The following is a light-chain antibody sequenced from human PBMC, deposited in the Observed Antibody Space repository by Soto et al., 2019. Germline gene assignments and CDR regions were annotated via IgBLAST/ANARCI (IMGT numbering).Light chain of an antibody. J-gene: IGLJ1*01. CDR2: DVS. V-gene: IGLV2-14*01. CDR3: SSYTSSSTPRDV. CDR1: SSDVGGYNY. Sequence: QSALTQPASVSGSPGQSITISCTGTSSDVGGYNYVSWYQQHPGKAPKLMIYDVSNRPSGVSNRFSGSNSGNTASLTISGLQAEDEADYYCSSYTSSSTPRDVFGTGTKLTVL.